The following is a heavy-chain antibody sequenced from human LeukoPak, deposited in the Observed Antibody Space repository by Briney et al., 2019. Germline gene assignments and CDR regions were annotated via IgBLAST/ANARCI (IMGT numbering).Heavy chain of an antibody. CDR2: ISSSSSYI. J-gene: IGHJ5*02. CDR1: GFTFSSYN. V-gene: IGHV3-21*01. Sequence: PGGSLRLSCAASGFTFSSYNMNWVRQAPGKGLEWVSSISSSSSYIYYADSVKGRFTISRDNAKNSLYLQMNSLRAEDTAVYYCARDDYDILTGLNWFDPWGQGTLVTVSS. CDR3: ARDDYDILTGLNWFDP. D-gene: IGHD3-9*01.